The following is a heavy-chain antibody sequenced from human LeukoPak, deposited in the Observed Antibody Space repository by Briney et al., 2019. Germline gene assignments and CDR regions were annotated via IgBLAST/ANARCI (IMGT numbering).Heavy chain of an antibody. V-gene: IGHV3-23*01. CDR1: GFTVSTYA. CDR3: ARDRGRYYDSRGFYWGYYFDS. CDR2: ISGSGDST. Sequence: GGSLRLSCAAAGFTVSTYAVSWVRQAPGKWLEWVSTISGSGDSTYYADSVKGRFTISRDNSKDTLYLQMSSVRVDDTAVYYCARDRGRYYDSRGFYWGYYFDSWGQGILVTVST. J-gene: IGHJ4*02. D-gene: IGHD3-22*01.